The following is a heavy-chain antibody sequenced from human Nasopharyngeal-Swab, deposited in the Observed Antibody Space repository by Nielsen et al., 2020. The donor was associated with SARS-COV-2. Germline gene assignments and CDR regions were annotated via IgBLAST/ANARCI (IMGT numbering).Heavy chain of an antibody. CDR1: GGSISSYY. V-gene: IGHV4-59*01. CDR2: IYYSGST. D-gene: IGHD3-10*01. Sequence: SETLSLTCTVSGGSISSYYWSWIRQPPGKGLEWIGYIYYSGSTNYNPSLKSRVTISVDTSKNQFSLKLSSLTAADTAVYYFARDRVAAGMDVWGKGTTVTVSS. CDR3: ARDRVAAGMDV. J-gene: IGHJ6*03.